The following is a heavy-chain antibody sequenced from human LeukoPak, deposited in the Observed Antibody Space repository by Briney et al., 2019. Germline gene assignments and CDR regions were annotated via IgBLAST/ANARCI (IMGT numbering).Heavy chain of an antibody. V-gene: IGHV3-11*01. CDR2: ISSSGSTI. Sequence: PGGSLRLSCAASGFTFSDYYMSWIRQAPGKGLEWVSYISSSGSTIYYADSVKGRFTISRDNAKNSLYLQTNSLRAEDTAVYYCARVVYYDSSGYLIPWGQGTLVTVTS. CDR1: GFTFSDYY. J-gene: IGHJ4*02. D-gene: IGHD3-22*01. CDR3: ARVVYYDSSGYLIP.